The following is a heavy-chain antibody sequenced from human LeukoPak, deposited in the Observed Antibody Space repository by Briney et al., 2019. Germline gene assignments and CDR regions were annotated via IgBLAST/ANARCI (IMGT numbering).Heavy chain of an antibody. CDR2: IGDSTT. D-gene: IGHD1-26*01. V-gene: IGHV3-48*04. Sequence: PGGSLRLSCAASGFIFSRYSMTWVRQAPGKGLEWVSYIGDSTTYYADSVKGRFTIFRDNVENTLFLQMNSLRAEDTAVYYCARDGGSYYSGNWFDPWGQGTLVTVSS. J-gene: IGHJ5*02. CDR1: GFIFSRYS. CDR3: ARDGGSYYSGNWFDP.